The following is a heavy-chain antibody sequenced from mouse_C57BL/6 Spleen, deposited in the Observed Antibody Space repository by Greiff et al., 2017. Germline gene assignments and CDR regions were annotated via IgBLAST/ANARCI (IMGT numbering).Heavy chain of an antibody. J-gene: IGHJ1*03. V-gene: IGHV1-69*01. Sequence: QVQLKQPGAELVMPGASVKLSCKASGYTFTSYWMHWVKQRPGQGLEWIGEIDPSDSYTNYNQKFKGKSTLTVDKSSSTAYMQLSILTSEDSAVYYCARSGGSSRSGYFDVWGTGTTVTVSS. D-gene: IGHD1-1*01. CDR2: IDPSDSYT. CDR3: ARSGGSSRSGYFDV. CDR1: GYTFTSYW.